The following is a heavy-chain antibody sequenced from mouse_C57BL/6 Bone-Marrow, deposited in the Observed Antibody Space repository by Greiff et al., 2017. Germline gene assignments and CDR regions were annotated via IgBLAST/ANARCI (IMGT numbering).Heavy chain of an antibody. J-gene: IGHJ1*03. V-gene: IGHV1-69*01. CDR2: IDPSDSYT. Sequence: VQLQQPGAELVMPGASVKLSCKASGYTFTSYWLHWVKQRPGQGLEWIGEIDPSDSYTNYNQQFKGKSTLTVDKSTSTAYMQLSSLSSEDSAVYYCAREEGYGDAGWYFDVWGTGTTVTVSS. CDR1: GYTFTSYW. D-gene: IGHD2-13*01. CDR3: AREEGYGDAGWYFDV.